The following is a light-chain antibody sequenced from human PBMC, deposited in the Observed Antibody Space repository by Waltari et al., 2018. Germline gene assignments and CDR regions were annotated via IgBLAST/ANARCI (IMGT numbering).Light chain of an antibody. Sequence: EIVLTQSPATLSLSPGQRAALSCRASQDVNAYLAWYQQKPGQPPRLLIYDASKRATGIPARFSGSGSGTDFTLTISTLEPEDFGVYYCQQRYAFGGGTKVEI. CDR2: DAS. V-gene: IGKV3-11*01. CDR3: QQRYA. J-gene: IGKJ4*01. CDR1: QDVNAY.